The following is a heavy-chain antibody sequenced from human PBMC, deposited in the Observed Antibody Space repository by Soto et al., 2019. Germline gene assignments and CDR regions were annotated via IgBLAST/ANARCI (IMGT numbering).Heavy chain of an antibody. V-gene: IGHV3-74*01. CDR2: IYSDGSGT. CDR3: ATLNSFGADY. D-gene: IGHD5-18*01. Sequence: GSLRLSCAASGFTFSSYWMHWVRQAPGKGLVWVSRIYSDGSGTTYADSVKGRFTISRDNAKSMLYLQMNSLRVEDTAVYYCATLNSFGADYWGQGTLVTVSS. J-gene: IGHJ4*02. CDR1: GFTFSSYW.